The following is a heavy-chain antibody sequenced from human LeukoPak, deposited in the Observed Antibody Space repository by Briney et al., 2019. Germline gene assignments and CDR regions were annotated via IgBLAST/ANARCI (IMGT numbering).Heavy chain of an antibody. CDR2: IYSGGST. V-gene: IGHV3-53*01. CDR3: ARDRKYSGYDH. Sequence: GGSLRLSCAASGFTFSDHYVDWVRQAPGKGLEWVSVIYSGGSTYYADSVKGRFTISRDNSKNTLYLQTNSLRAEDTAVYYCARDRKYSGYDHWGQGTLVTVSS. D-gene: IGHD5-12*01. CDR1: GFTFSDHY. J-gene: IGHJ5*02.